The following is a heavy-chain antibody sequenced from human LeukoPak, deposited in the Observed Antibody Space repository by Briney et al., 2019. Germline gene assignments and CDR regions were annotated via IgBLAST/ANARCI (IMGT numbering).Heavy chain of an antibody. J-gene: IGHJ4*02. D-gene: IGHD2-15*01. CDR2: ISTSSTYI. Sequence: GGSLRLSCAASGFTFSSYSMNWGRQAPGKGLEWVSSISTSSTYIYYADSVKGRFTISRDNAKNSLYLQMNSLRAEDTAVYYCARDREGYCSGGSCGGYYFDYWGQGTLVTVSS. CDR3: ARDREGYCSGGSCGGYYFDY. CDR1: GFTFSSYS. V-gene: IGHV3-21*01.